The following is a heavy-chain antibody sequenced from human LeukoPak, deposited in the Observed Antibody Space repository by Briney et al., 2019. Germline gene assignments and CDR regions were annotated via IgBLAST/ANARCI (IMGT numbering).Heavy chain of an antibody. D-gene: IGHD4-23*01. V-gene: IGHV3-21*01. CDR2: ISRSNSYI. CDR3: ARQWDGGSIISPIDY. Sequence: PGGSLRLSCTASGFTFNSHDVNWLRQARGRGLEWVSSISRSNSYIFYAGSVKCRFTISRDNAKNSLYLQMNSLRAEDTAVYYCARQWDGGSIISPIDYWGQGTLVTVSS. J-gene: IGHJ4*02. CDR1: GFTFNSHD.